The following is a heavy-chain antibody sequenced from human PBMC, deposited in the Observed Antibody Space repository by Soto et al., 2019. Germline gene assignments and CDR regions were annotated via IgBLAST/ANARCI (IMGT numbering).Heavy chain of an antibody. J-gene: IGHJ6*02. V-gene: IGHV2-5*02. Sequence: QITLKESGPTLVKPTQTLTLTCTFSGFSLSTSGVGVAWIRQPPGKALEWLALIYWDDDKRYRPSLESRLTLTNDTSQNQVVLTLTHMDSVDTPTHYCAYLPCSGVRCSCFSFSGLDVWCQGTTVTVSS. CDR2: IYWDDDK. CDR1: GFSLSTSGVG. CDR3: AYLPCSGVRCSCFSFSGLDV. D-gene: IGHD2-15*01.